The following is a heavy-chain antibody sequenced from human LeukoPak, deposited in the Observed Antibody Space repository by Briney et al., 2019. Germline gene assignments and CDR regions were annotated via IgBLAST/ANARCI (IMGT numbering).Heavy chain of an antibody. CDR3: AREIVGGFNPGAY. CDR2: IHRSGST. Sequence: SETLSLTCTVSLDSTTSNFWSWVRQPPGKGLEWIGEIHRSGSTNYNPSLQSRVTISIDRSKNQIALELSSVTAADTAVYYCAREIVGGFNPGAYWGQGTLVTVS. V-gene: IGHV4-4*02. D-gene: IGHD1-14*01. CDR1: LDSTTSNF. J-gene: IGHJ4*02.